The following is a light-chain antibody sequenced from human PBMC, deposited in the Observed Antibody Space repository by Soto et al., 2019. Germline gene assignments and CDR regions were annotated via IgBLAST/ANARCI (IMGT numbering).Light chain of an antibody. J-gene: IGKJ1*01. CDR1: QSISSW. CDR2: KAS. V-gene: IGKV1-5*03. CDR3: QQYSSYVT. Sequence: DIQMTQSPSTLSASVGDRVTINCRASQSISSWLAWYQQKPGKAPKLLIYKASSLEGGVPSRFSGSGSGTDFTLTISSLQPDDFATYYCQQYSSYVTFGQGTKVEIK.